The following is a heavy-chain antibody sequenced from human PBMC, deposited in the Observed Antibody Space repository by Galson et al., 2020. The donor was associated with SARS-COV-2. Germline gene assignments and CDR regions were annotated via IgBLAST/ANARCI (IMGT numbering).Heavy chain of an antibody. J-gene: IGHJ4*02. D-gene: IGHD2-2*01. CDR2: INHSGRT. Sequence: SETLSLTCVVSGGSFSCYYWSWIRQPPGKGLEWIGEINHSGRTNYNPSLKSRVTISVDTSKNQFSLKLSSVTAADTAMYYCSRCGKLYCSSSSCYGGDGDYWGQGTPVTVSA. V-gene: IGHV4-34*01. CDR3: SRCGKLYCSSSSCYGGDGDY. CDR1: GGSFSCYY.